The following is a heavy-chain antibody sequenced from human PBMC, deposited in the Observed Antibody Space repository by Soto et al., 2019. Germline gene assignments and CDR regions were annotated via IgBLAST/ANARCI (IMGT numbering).Heavy chain of an antibody. CDR2: IIPIFGTA. CDR1: GVTFSKVI. CDR3: AKVRYSSPMGYYYGMDV. V-gene: IGHV1-69*01. J-gene: IGHJ6*02. Sequence: QVQLEQSGGEVKKPGSSVKVSCKASGVTFSKVIMTWVRQAPGLGLEWVGGIIPIFGTANYAQKFQGRVTITADESTSTSYLEVSNLRSEDMAVYYCAKVRYSSPMGYYYGMDVWGQGTAVTVSS. D-gene: IGHD6-19*01.